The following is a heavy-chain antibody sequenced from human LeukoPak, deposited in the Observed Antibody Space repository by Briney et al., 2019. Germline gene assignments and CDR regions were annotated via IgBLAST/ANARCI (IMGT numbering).Heavy chain of an antibody. CDR3: AGTGIVAATGGVRFDY. J-gene: IGHJ4*02. CDR1: GGSISSSSYY. D-gene: IGHD1-26*01. Sequence: KASETLSLTCTVSGGSISSSSYYWGWIRQPPGKGLEWIGSIYYSGSTYYNPSLKSRATISVDTSKNQFSLRLTSVTAADTAVYYCAGTGIVAATGGVRFDYWGQGTLVTVSS. CDR2: IYYSGST. V-gene: IGHV4-39*01.